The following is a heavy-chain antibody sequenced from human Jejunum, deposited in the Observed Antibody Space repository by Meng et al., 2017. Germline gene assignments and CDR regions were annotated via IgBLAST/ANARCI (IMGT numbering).Heavy chain of an antibody. Sequence: EVQLVEAGGGLVQPGGSMRLSCAAAGRTFSTSAMSWVRQAPGKGLEWVSIISASGGSTYYADSVKGRFTISRDNSKNTLFLQMNSLRTEDTAVYYCARASGSGFWGQGTLVTVSS. V-gene: IGHV3-23*04. CDR3: ARASGSGF. CDR2: ISASGGST. D-gene: IGHD3-22*01. J-gene: IGHJ4*02. CDR1: GRTFSTSA.